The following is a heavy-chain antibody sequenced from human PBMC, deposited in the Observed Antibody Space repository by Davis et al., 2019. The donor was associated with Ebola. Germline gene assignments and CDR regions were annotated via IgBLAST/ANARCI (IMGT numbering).Heavy chain of an antibody. Sequence: SETLSLTCTVSGGSISSSSYYWGWIRQPPGKGLEWIGSIYYSGSTYYNPSLKSRVTISVDTSKNQFSLKLSSVTAADTAVYYCAQSPVQLWRYFDYWGQGTLVTVSS. CDR1: GGSISSSSYY. CDR2: IYYSGST. CDR3: AQSPVQLWRYFDY. D-gene: IGHD5-18*01. V-gene: IGHV4-39*07. J-gene: IGHJ4*02.